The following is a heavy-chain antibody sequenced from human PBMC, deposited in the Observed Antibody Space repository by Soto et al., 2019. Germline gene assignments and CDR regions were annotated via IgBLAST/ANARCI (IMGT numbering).Heavy chain of an antibody. CDR1: GDSVSSYSAA. CDR3: VRDRYSSSGWFDP. D-gene: IGHD3-10*01. V-gene: IGHV6-1*01. CDR2: TYYRSRFFS. Sequence: SQTLSLTCAISGDSVSSYSAAWNWIRQSPSGGLEWLGRTYYRSRFFSDYAESVKSRIIINPDTSKNQFSLLLKSVTPEDTAVYYCVRDRYSSSGWFDPWGQGTPVTVSS. J-gene: IGHJ5*02.